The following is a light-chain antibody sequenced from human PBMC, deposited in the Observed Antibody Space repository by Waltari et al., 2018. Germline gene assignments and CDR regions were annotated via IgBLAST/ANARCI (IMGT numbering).Light chain of an antibody. Sequence: VLTQSPGTLSLSPGETATLSCRASQSISKYLVWYQQRPGHAPRLLIYAVSTRATGVPDRFSGSGYGTDFTLTISRLEPEDFAVYYCQNHERLPATFGQGTKVEIK. CDR1: QSISKY. J-gene: IGKJ1*01. CDR3: QNHERLPAT. V-gene: IGKV3-20*01. CDR2: AVS.